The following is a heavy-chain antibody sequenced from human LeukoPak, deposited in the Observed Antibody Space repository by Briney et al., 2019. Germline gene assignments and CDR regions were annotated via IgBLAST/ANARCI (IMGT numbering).Heavy chain of an antibody. V-gene: IGHV1-46*01. CDR1: GYTFTSYY. J-gene: IGHJ4*02. CDR3: ASAVADTEGAGY. CDR2: INPSGGGT. Sequence: ASVKVSCKASGYTFTSYYMHWVRQAPGQGLEWMGIINPSGGGTSYAQKFQGRVTMTRDTSTSTVYMELSSLRSDDTAVYYCASAVADTEGAGYWGQGTLVTVSS. D-gene: IGHD6-19*01.